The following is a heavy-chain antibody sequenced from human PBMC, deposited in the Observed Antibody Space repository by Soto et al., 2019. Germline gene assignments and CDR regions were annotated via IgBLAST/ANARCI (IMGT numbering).Heavy chain of an antibody. CDR3: ARGQRRGGSSGWSL. J-gene: IGHJ4*02. D-gene: IGHD6-19*01. CDR1: GGPFSGYY. Sequence: QVQLQQWGAGQLKPSETLSLTCAVHGESFSGYGGPFSGYYWSWIRQTPGMGLEWSGEINHSGGTHSRPSLKSRATISVDTSKYPFSLNLNSVTAADTAVYYCARGQRRGGSSGWSLWGQGTLVTVSS. V-gene: IGHV4-34*02. CDR2: INHSGGT.